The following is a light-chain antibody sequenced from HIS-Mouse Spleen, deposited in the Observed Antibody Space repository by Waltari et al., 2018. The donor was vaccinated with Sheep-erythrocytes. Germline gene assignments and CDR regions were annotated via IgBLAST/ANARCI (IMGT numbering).Light chain of an antibody. Sequence: QPALTQPASVAASPAQPITISSTATSSDVGSDNIFPSYQQHPRKAPPLIIDVGSKRPSVVSNRFSGSKSGNKASLTISVLQAEYEADYYCCSYAGSSTPWVFGGGTKLTVL. CDR2: VGS. J-gene: IGLJ3*02. CDR3: CSYAGSSTPWV. CDR1: SSDVGSDNI. V-gene: IGLV2-23*01.